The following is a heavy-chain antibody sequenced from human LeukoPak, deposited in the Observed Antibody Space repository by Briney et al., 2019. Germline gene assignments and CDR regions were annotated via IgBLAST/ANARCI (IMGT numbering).Heavy chain of an antibody. Sequence: GGSLRLSCAAPGFTFSSHSMNWVRQAPGKGLEWVSYITSGSTTIYYADSVKGRFTISRDSAKNSLYLQMSSLRAEDTAVYHCARGVAAPWAFDIWGQGTVVTVSS. V-gene: IGHV3-48*01. CDR1: GFTFSSHS. CDR2: ITSGSTTI. J-gene: IGHJ3*02. CDR3: ARGVAAPWAFDI. D-gene: IGHD2-15*01.